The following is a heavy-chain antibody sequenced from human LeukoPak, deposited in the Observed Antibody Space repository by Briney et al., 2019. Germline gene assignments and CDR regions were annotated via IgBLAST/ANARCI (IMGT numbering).Heavy chain of an antibody. CDR2: INHSRST. J-gene: IGHJ4*02. CDR3: ARGDYGDSQTPSYFEY. V-gene: IGHV4-34*01. CDR1: GGSFSGYY. D-gene: IGHD4-17*01. Sequence: SETLSLTCAVYGGSFSGYYWRWIREPPGKGREGIGEINHSRSTNYNPSIQRSVTISVDTSKNRFSLKLSSVAAADPAVYYCARGDYGDSQTPSYFEYWGQGPLVTV.